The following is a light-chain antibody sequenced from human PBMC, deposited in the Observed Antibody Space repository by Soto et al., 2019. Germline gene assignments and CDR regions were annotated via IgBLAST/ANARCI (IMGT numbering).Light chain of an antibody. Sequence: QSALTQPRSVSGSPGQSVTISCTGTSSDVGGYHYVSWYQQHPGKAPKLMIYDVSKRPSGVPDRFSGSKSGNTASLTISGLQAEDEADYYCCSYAGSYTVYVFGTGTKLTVL. CDR3: CSYAGSYTVYV. CDR2: DVS. CDR1: SSDVGGYHY. V-gene: IGLV2-11*01. J-gene: IGLJ1*01.